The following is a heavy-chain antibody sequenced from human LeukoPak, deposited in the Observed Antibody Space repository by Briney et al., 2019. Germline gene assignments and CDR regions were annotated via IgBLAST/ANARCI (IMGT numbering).Heavy chain of an antibody. J-gene: IGHJ6*04. Sequence: ASVKVSCKASGYTFTSYGISRVRQAPGQGLEWMGWISAYNGNTNYAQKLQGRVTMTTDTSTSTAYMELRSLRSDDTAVYYCARDKPAVTTSYYYGMDVWGKGTTVTVSS. CDR1: GYTFTSYG. D-gene: IGHD4-17*01. CDR3: ARDKPAVTTSYYYGMDV. V-gene: IGHV1-18*04. CDR2: ISAYNGNT.